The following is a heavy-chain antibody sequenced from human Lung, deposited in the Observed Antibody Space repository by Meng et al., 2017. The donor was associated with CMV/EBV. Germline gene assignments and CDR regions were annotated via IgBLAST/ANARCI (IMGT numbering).Heavy chain of an antibody. CDR3: ARFGTVGAGSGVYFDY. D-gene: IGHD3-10*01. V-gene: IGHV6-1*01. J-gene: IGHJ4*02. Sequence: SQTLSLTCAISGDSVSSNNAAWNWIRQSPSRGLEWLGRTYYRSKWYNDYAVSVKSRITINPDTSKNQFSLQLNSVTPEDTAVYYCARFGTVGAGSGVYFDYWGQGTLVTVSS. CDR2: TYYRSKWYN. CDR1: GDSVSSNNAA.